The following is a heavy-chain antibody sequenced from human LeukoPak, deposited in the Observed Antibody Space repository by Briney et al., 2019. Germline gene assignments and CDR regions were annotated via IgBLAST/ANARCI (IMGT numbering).Heavy chain of an antibody. Sequence: AASVTVSCKASRGTFRRYAIIWVRQAPGQGLEWMGRIFPIFATANYAQKFQGRVTITADESTSTAYMELSSLRSEGTAVYYCARESGSYEAYFDYWGQGTLVSVSS. V-gene: IGHV1-69*13. CDR1: RGTFRRYA. CDR2: IFPIFATA. D-gene: IGHD1-26*01. J-gene: IGHJ4*02. CDR3: ARESGSYEAYFDY.